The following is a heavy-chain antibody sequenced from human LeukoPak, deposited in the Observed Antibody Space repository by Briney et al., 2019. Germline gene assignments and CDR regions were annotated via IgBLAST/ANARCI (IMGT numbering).Heavy chain of an antibody. CDR3: ARDLYDRAADI. CDR2: ITTSSSYI. J-gene: IGHJ3*02. CDR1: GFTFSSYG. Sequence: PGGSLRLSCAASGFTFSSYGMNWVRQAPGKGLEWVSFITTSSSYIYYADSVKGRFTISRDNAKNSLYLQMNSLRAEDTAVYYCARDLYDRAADIWGQGTMVTVSS. V-gene: IGHV3-21*01. D-gene: IGHD3-16*01.